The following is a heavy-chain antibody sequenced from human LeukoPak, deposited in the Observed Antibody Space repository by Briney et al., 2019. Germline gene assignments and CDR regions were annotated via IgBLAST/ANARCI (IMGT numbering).Heavy chain of an antibody. CDR2: IIPVYGAA. D-gene: IGHD5-12*01. CDR3: ARGGYSGYDPNYFNY. CDR1: GGTFSLYA. V-gene: IGHV1-69*05. J-gene: IGHJ4*02. Sequence: SVKVSCKASGGTFSLYAIGWVRQAPGQGLEWMGGIIPVYGAANYAQKFQGRVTIATDESTSTAYKELSSLRSDDTAVYYCARGGYSGYDPNYFNYWGQGTLVTVSS.